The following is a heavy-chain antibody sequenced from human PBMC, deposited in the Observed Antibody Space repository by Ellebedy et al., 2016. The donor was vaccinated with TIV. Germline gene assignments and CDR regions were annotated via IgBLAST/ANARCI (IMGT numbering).Heavy chain of an antibody. V-gene: IGHV3-48*02. CDR3: AAYGSGSYLSASFDY. CDR2: ISSSSSTI. J-gene: IGHJ4*02. Sequence: GESLKISXAASGFTFSSYSMNWVRQAPGKGLEWVSYISSSSSTIYYADSVKGRFTISRDNAKNSLYLQINSLRDEDTAVYYCAAYGSGSYLSASFDYWGQGTLVTVSS. CDR1: GFTFSSYS. D-gene: IGHD3-10*01.